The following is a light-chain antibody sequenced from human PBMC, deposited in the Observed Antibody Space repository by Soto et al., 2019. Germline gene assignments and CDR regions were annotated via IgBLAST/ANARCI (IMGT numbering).Light chain of an antibody. CDR2: DAS. CDR3: QPYNNWPLT. J-gene: IGKJ4*01. V-gene: IGKV3D-20*02. CDR1: QSVSNTY. Sequence: EIVLTQSPGTLSLSPGESATLSCRASQSVSNTYLAWYQQKPGQAPRLLIYDASSRATGIPDRFSGSGSATDFTLTINSLQSEDFAIYYCQPYNNWPLTFGGGTKVESK.